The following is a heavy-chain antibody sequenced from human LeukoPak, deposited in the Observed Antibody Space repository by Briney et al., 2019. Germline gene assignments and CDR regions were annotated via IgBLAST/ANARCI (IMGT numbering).Heavy chain of an antibody. CDR1: GASISSGGFY. CDR3: ARHQFYGSGSYYFGF. J-gene: IGHJ4*02. Sequence: PSETLSLTCTVSGASISSGGFYGGWIRQPPGKGLEWIGTIYYSGSTYYNPSLKSRVTISVDTSKNQFALKVSSVTAADTAVYYCARHQFYGSGSYYFGFWGQGALVTVSS. CDR2: IYYSGST. V-gene: IGHV4-39*01. D-gene: IGHD3-10*01.